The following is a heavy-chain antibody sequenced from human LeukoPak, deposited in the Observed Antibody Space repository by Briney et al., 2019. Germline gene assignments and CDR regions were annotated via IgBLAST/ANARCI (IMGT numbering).Heavy chain of an antibody. Sequence: GGSLRLSCAASGFIFSTYGMHWVRQAPGKGLEWVAFIRYDGSNKFDADSVKGRFAISRDNSKNTLYLQMNSLRPEDTAVYYCARAEGRDDFWSGYHYWGQGTLVTVSS. CDR2: IRYDGSNK. J-gene: IGHJ4*02. V-gene: IGHV3-30*02. CDR1: GFIFSTYG. CDR3: ARAEGRDDFWSGYHY. D-gene: IGHD3-3*01.